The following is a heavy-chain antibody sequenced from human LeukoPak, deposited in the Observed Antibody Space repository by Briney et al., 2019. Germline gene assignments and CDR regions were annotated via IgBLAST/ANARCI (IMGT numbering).Heavy chain of an antibody. CDR2: IIPILGIA. J-gene: IGHJ4*02. CDR1: GGTFSSYT. Sequence: SVKVSCKASGGTFSSYTISWVRQAPGQGLEWMGRIIPILGIANYAQKFQGRVTITADKSTSTAYMELSSLRSEDTAVYYCARSADGYNYILWGQGTLVTVSS. CDR3: ARSADGYNYIL. D-gene: IGHD5-24*01. V-gene: IGHV1-69*02.